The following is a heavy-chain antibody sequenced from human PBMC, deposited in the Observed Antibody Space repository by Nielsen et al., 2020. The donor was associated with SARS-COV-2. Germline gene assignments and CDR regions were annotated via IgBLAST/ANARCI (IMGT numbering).Heavy chain of an antibody. D-gene: IGHD6-19*01. V-gene: IGHV3-30*04. CDR3: AKDLELDGLAVAGTVGDY. Sequence: GESLKISCAASGFTFSTYALHWVRQAPGKGLEWVAVISYHGSNKYYADSVKGRFSISRDNSKNTLYLQMNSLRAEDTAVYYCAKDLELDGLAVAGTVGDYWGQGTLVTVSS. J-gene: IGHJ4*02. CDR2: ISYHGSNK. CDR1: GFTFSTYA.